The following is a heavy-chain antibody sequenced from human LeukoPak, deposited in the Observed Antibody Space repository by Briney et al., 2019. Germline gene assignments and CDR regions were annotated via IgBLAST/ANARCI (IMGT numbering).Heavy chain of an antibody. V-gene: IGHV5-51*01. CDR3: ARRPTYDSSGYYPNWFDP. J-gene: IGHJ5*02. CDR2: IYPGDSDT. CDR1: GYSFTSYW. D-gene: IGHD3-22*01. Sequence: GESLKISCKGSGYSFTSYWIGWVRQMPGKSLEWMGIIYPGDSDTRYSPSFQGQVTISADKSISTAYLQWSSLKASDTAMYYCARRPTYDSSGYYPNWFDPWGQGTLVTVSS.